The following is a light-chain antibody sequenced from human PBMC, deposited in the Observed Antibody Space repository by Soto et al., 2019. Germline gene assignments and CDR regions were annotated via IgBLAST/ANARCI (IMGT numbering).Light chain of an antibody. CDR1: QSISSW. CDR3: QQYNSYST. Sequence: DMQMTQSPSTLSASIGDRVTITCRASQSISSWLAWYQQKPGKAPKLLIYDASSLESEVPSRFSGSGSGTEFTLTISSLQPDDFATYYCQQYNSYSTFGQGTKAEIK. CDR2: DAS. J-gene: IGKJ1*01. V-gene: IGKV1-5*01.